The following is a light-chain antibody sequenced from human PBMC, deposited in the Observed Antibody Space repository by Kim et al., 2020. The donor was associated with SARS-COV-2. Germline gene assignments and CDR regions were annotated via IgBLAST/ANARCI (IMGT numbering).Light chain of an antibody. V-gene: IGKV1-39*01. Sequence: DIQMTQSPSSLSASVGDRVTITCRASQSISSYLNWYQQKPGKAPKLLIYAASSLQSGVPSRFSGSGSGTGFTLTISSLQPEDFATYYCQQGYSTPRTFGQRTKVDI. CDR1: QSISSY. CDR3: QQGYSTPRT. J-gene: IGKJ1*01. CDR2: AAS.